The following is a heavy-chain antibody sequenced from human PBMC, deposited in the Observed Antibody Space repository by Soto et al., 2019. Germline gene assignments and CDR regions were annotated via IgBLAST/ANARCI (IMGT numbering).Heavy chain of an antibody. J-gene: IGHJ6*02. V-gene: IGHV1-46*01. CDR3: ARGKWITSDWGPTREHYYEMDV. Sequence: ASVKVSCKASGYTFTSYYMNWVRQAPGQGLEWLGIINPSGGYTTYAQRFLGRVTMTSDTSTSTVHMELGSLTSEDTAVYYCARGKWITSDWGPTREHYYEMDVWGQGTTVTVSS. CDR2: INPSGGYT. D-gene: IGHD7-27*01. CDR1: GYTFTSYY.